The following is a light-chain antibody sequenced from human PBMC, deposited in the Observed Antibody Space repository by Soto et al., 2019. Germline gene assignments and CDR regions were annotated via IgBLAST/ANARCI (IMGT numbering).Light chain of an antibody. Sequence: DIGLTQSPGTLSLSPGEGATLYCRASQSVTGNYLAWYQQKPGQAPRLLNHGATKRATSIPGLISGSGAGTVTTLTIGMQYQEVVVDYCHQYNHWPPWTFGQGTKVDIK. CDR2: GAT. CDR1: QSVTGNY. J-gene: IGKJ1*01. CDR3: HQYNHWPPWT. V-gene: IGKV3D-15*01.